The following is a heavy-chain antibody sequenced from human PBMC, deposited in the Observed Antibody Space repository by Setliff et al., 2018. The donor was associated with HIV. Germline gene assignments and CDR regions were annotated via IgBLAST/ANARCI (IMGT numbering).Heavy chain of an antibody. V-gene: IGHV4-4*09. CDR3: ARVDGYDFWSGYYTPHAFDI. J-gene: IGHJ3*02. D-gene: IGHD3-3*01. CDR1: GGSISTSY. CDR2: IYISGTT. Sequence: SETLSLTCTVSGGSISTSYWNWIRQPPGKGLEWIAYIYISGTTNYNPSLKSRVTISLDTSRNQFSLKLSSVTAADTAVYYCARVDGYDFWSGYYTPHAFDIWGQGTMVTVSS.